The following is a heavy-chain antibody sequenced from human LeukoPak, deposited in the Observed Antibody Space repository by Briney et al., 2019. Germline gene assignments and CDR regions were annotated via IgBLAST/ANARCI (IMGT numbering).Heavy chain of an antibody. V-gene: IGHV3-23*01. J-gene: IGHJ4*02. D-gene: IGHD3-9*01. CDR3: AKGLRYFDH. CDR2: ISSSGGST. CDR1: GFTFRSHW. Sequence: GGSLRLSCAASGFTFRSHWMSWVRQAPGKGLEWVSAISSSGGSTYYADSVKGRFTISRDNSKNTLYLQMNSLRAEDTAVYYCAKGLRYFDHWGQGTLVTVSS.